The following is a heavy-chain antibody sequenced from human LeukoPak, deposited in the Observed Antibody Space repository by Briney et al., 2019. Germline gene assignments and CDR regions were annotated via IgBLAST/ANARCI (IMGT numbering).Heavy chain of an antibody. CDR3: ARDAPYSSSTFDP. V-gene: IGHV1-18*01. D-gene: IGHD6-6*01. J-gene: IGHJ5*02. CDR2: ISAYNGNT. Sequence: ASVKVSCTASGYTFTTYGISWVRQAPGQGLEWMGWISAYNGNTNYAQKLQGRGTMTTDTSTSTAYMELRSLRSDDTAVYYCARDAPYSSSTFDPWGQGTLVTVSS. CDR1: GYTFTTYG.